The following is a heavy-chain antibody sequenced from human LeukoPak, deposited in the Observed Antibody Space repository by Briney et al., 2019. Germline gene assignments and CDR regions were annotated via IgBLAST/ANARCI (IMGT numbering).Heavy chain of an antibody. CDR1: GYRFTSYW. V-gene: IGHV5-10-1*01. D-gene: IGHD2-15*01. CDR2: IDPSDSYT. CDR3: ARHPSCRGGSCYPT. J-gene: IGHJ5*02. Sequence: GVSMKISCPGSGYRFTSYWISWVRQMPGKGLEWMGRIDPSDSYTNYSPSFQGQVTISADKSISPAYLQWSSLKASDTAMYYCARHPSCRGGSCYPTWGQATLVTVSS.